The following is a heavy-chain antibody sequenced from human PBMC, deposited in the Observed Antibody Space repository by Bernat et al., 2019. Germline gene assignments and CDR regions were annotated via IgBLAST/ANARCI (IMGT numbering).Heavy chain of an antibody. V-gene: IGHV3-23*01. J-gene: IGHJ4*02. CDR1: GFTVSSYA. D-gene: IGHD1-26*01. CDR3: AKDHAMWEPQTNAFDY. Sequence: EVQLLESGGGLVQPGGSLRLSCAASGFTVSSYAMSWVRQAPGKGLGWGSAISCSGGSTYYANSVKGRFTIYRENPKHQMYLQTNSLRAEDTAVYYCAKDHAMWEPQTNAFDYWGQGTLVTVSS. CDR2: ISCSGGST.